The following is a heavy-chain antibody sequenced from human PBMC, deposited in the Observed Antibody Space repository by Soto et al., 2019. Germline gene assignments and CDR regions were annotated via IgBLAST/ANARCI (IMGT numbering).Heavy chain of an antibody. J-gene: IGHJ6*02. D-gene: IGHD6-13*01. Sequence: GASLQISCEGSGYSFTSYWIGWVRQMPGKGLELMGIIYPGDSDTRYSPSFQGQVTISADKSISTAYLQWSSLKASNTAMYYCARTAAAGKYYYGMDVWGQGTTVTVSS. CDR2: IYPGDSDT. CDR3: ARTAAAGKYYYGMDV. V-gene: IGHV5-51*01. CDR1: GYSFTSYW.